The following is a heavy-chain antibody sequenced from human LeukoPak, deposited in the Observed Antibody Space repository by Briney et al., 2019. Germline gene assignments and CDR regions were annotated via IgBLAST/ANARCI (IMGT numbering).Heavy chain of an antibody. CDR3: AREYCSSTSCYKNYYYYGMDV. D-gene: IGHD2-2*02. J-gene: IGHJ6*02. CDR2: ISAYNGNT. Sequence: ASVKVSCKASGYTFTSYGISWVRQAPGQGLEWMGWISAYNGNTKYAQKLQGRVTMTTDTSTSTAYMELRSLRSDDTAVYYCAREYCSSTSCYKNYYYYGMDVWGQGTTVTVSS. V-gene: IGHV1-18*01. CDR1: GYTFTSYG.